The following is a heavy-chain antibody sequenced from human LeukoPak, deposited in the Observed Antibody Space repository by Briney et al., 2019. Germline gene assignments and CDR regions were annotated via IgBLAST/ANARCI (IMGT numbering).Heavy chain of an antibody. CDR3: ARVLHALDAFDI. CDR2: TNHSGST. Sequence: PSETLSLTCAVSGYSISSGYYWGWIRPPPGKGLEWIGETNHSGSTNYNPSLKSRVTISVDTSKNQFSLKLSSVTAADTAVYYCARVLHALDAFDIWGQGTMVTVSS. V-gene: IGHV4-38-2*01. D-gene: IGHD2-2*01. J-gene: IGHJ3*02. CDR1: GYSISSGYY.